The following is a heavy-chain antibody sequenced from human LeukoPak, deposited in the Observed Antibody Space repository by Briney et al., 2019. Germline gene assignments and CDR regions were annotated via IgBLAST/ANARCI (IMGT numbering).Heavy chain of an antibody. D-gene: IGHD2-2*01. CDR1: GGSISSGGYS. Sequence: SETLSLTCAVSGGSISSGGYSWNWIRQSPSRGLEWLGRTYYRSTWYNDYAVSVRGRITVNPDTSKNQFSLHLNSVTPEDTAVYYCARRLTQYDCFDPWGQGILVTVSS. CDR3: ARRLTQYDCFDP. CDR2: TYYRSTWYN. J-gene: IGHJ5*02. V-gene: IGHV6-1*01.